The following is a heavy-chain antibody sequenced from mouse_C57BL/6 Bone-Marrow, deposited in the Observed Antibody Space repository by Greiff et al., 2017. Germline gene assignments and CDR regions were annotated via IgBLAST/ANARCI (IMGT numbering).Heavy chain of an antibody. V-gene: IGHV1-54*01. CDR3: ARGRVRRRYFDY. CDR2: LNPGSGGT. Sequence: VQLQQSGAELVRPGTSVKVSCKASGYAFTNYLIEWVKQRPGQGLEWIGVLNPGSGGTNYNEKFKGKATLTADKSSSTAYIQLSSLVSEDSAVYFCARGRVRRRYFDYWGQGTTLTVSA. J-gene: IGHJ2*01. CDR1: GYAFTNYL. D-gene: IGHD2-14*01.